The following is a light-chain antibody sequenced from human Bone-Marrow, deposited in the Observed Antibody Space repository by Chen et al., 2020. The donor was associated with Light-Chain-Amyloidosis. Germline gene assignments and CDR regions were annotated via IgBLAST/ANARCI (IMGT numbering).Light chain of an antibody. CDR2: DAS. V-gene: IGKV3-11*01. J-gene: IGKJ2*01. CDR1: ESVGTF. Sequence: DIVLTQSPATLSLSLGERATLSCRASESVGTFLGWYQQTPGQAPRLLISDASNRAPYIPARFSGSGSGTDFTLTITSLEPEDFAVYYCQQRSSWPTFGQGTKLEIK. CDR3: QQRSSWPT.